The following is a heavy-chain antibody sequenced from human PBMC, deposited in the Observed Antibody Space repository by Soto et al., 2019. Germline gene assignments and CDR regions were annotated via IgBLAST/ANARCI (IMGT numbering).Heavy chain of an antibody. CDR1: GGTFSSYA. V-gene: IGHV1-69*06. CDR3: ASADSSGYCPNWFDP. Sequence: SVKVSCKASGGTFSSYAISWVRQAPGQGLEWMGGIIPIFGTANYAQKFQGRVTITADKSTSTAYMELSSLRSEDTAVYYCASADSSGYCPNWFDPWGQGTLVTVSS. CDR2: IIPIFGTA. D-gene: IGHD3-22*01. J-gene: IGHJ5*02.